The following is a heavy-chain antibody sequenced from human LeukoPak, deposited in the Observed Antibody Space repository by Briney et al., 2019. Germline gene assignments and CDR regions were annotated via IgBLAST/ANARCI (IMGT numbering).Heavy chain of an antibody. CDR3: AKDSIMTGFWAFDI. CDR2: IRYDGSNK. J-gene: IGHJ3*02. CDR1: GFTFNRYG. D-gene: IGHD3-9*01. V-gene: IGHV3-30*02. Sequence: PGGSLRLSCAASGFTFNRYGMHWVRQAPGKGLEWVAFIRYDGSNKYYADSVKGRFTISRDNSKNTLYLQMNSLRAEDTAVYYCAKDSIMTGFWAFDIWGQGTMVTVSS.